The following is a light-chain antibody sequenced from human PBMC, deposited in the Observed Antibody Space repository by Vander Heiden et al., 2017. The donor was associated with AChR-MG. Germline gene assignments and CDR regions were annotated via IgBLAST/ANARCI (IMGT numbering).Light chain of an antibody. CDR1: QSVSSSY. Sequence: IVLTQSPGTLSLSPGERATLSCRASQSVSSSYLAWYQQKPGQAPRLLIYGASSRATGVPARFSGSRSGTDFTLTISSLQSEDFAVYYCQQYNAWPPMYTFGQGTKLDIK. CDR3: QQYNAWPPMYT. CDR2: GAS. V-gene: IGKV3-15*01. J-gene: IGKJ2*01.